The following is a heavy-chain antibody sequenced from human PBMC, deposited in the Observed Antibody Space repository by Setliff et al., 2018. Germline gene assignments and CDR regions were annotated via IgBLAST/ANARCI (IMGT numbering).Heavy chain of an antibody. CDR2: TIPNFGTT. CDR1: GGTFSSYG. D-gene: IGHD2-15*01. CDR3: ARVRDCSGGICHRGFHHYMDV. J-gene: IGHJ6*03. Sequence: SVKVSCKASGGTFSSYGISWVRQAPGQGLEWLGGTIPNFGTTNYAQKFQGRVTITADESTTTAYLELSSLRSEDTAVYYCARVRDCSGGICHRGFHHYMDVWGKGTTVTVSS. V-gene: IGHV1-69*13.